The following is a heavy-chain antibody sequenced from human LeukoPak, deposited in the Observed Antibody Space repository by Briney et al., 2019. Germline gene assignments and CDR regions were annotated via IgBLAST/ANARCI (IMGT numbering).Heavy chain of an antibody. CDR2: IYPECSDT. D-gene: IGHD6-6*01. CDR1: GYSFISYC. CDR3: ARGRSIAGRRGQYFDY. V-gene: IGHV5-51*01. J-gene: IGHJ4*02. Sequence: GESLKISCQGSGYSFISYCIGWVRQMPGKGLEWMGIIYPECSDTRYSPSFQGQVTISADRSISTAYLQWSSLKASDTAIYYCARGRSIAGRRGQYFDYWGQGTLVTVSS.